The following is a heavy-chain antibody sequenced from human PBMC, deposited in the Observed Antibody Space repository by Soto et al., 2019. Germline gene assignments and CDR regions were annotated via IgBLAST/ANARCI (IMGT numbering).Heavy chain of an antibody. J-gene: IGHJ6*03. V-gene: IGHV4-59*08. D-gene: IGHD3-3*01. CDR3: ARHTGTYYDFWSGYMDV. Sequence: SETLSLTCTVSGGSISSYYWSWIRQPPGKRLEWIGYIYYSGSTIYNPSLKSRVTISVDTSKNQFSLKLSSVTAADTAVYYCARHTGTYYDFWSGYMDVWGKGTTVTVSS. CDR1: GGSISSYY. CDR2: IYYSGST.